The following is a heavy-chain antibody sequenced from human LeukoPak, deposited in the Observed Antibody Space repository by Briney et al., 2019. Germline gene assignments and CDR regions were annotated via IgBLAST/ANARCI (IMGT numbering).Heavy chain of an antibody. CDR2: MNPNSGNT. D-gene: IGHD4-17*01. Sequence: ASVKVSCKASGGTFSSYAISWVRQATGQGLEWMGWMNPNSGNTGYAQKFQGRVTMTRNTSISTAYMELSSLRSEDTAVYYCARGPGDDDAFDIWGQGTMVTVSS. CDR3: ARGPGDDDAFDI. CDR1: GGTFSSYA. V-gene: IGHV1-8*02. J-gene: IGHJ3*02.